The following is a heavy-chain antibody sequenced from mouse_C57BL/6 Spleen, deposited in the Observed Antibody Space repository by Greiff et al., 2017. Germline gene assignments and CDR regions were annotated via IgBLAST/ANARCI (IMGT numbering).Heavy chain of an antibody. J-gene: IGHJ1*03. V-gene: IGHV4-1*01. CDR2: INPDSSTI. CDR1: GVDFSRYW. D-gene: IGHD2-12*01. Sequence: GVDFSRYWMSWVRRAPGKGLEWIGEINPDSSTINYAPSLKDKFIISRDNAKNTLYLQMSKVRSEDTALYYCARGLRRGYFDVWGTGTTVTVSS. CDR3: ARGLRRGYFDV.